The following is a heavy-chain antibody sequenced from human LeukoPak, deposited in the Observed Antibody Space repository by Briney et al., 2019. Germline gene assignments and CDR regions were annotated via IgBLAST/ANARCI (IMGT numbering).Heavy chain of an antibody. Sequence: GGSLRLSCAASGFTFSSYSMNWVRQAPGKGLEWVSSISSSSSYIYYADSVKGRFTISRDNAKNSLYLQMNSLRAEDTAVYYCARDRGFGELFFGYWGQGTLVTVSS. CDR2: ISSSSSYI. CDR3: ARDRGFGELFFGY. J-gene: IGHJ4*02. CDR1: GFTFSSYS. D-gene: IGHD3-10*01. V-gene: IGHV3-21*01.